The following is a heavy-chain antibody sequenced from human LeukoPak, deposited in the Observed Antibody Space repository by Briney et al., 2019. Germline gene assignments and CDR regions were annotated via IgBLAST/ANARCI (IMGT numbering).Heavy chain of an antibody. Sequence: MASETLSLTCTVSGGSISSYYWSWIRQPPGKGLEWIGYIYYSGSTNYNPSLKSRVTISVDTSKNQFSLKLSSVTAADTAVYYCARVLTYGSGSYYSSYYYMDVWGKGTTVTISS. CDR1: GGSISSYY. V-gene: IGHV4-59*01. CDR2: IYYSGST. J-gene: IGHJ6*03. CDR3: ARVLTYGSGSYYSSYYYMDV. D-gene: IGHD3-10*01.